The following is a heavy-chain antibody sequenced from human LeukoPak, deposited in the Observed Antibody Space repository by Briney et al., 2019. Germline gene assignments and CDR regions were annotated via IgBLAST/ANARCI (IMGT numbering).Heavy chain of an antibody. CDR3: ARTMTTVTLFDY. CDR2: ISSSSSYI. Sequence: GGSPRLSCAASGFTFSSYSMNWVRQAPGKGLEWVSSISSSSSYIYYADSVKGRFTISRDNAKNSLYLQMNSLRAEDTAVYYCARTMTTVTLFDYWGQGTLVTVSS. V-gene: IGHV3-21*01. J-gene: IGHJ4*02. CDR1: GFTFSSYS. D-gene: IGHD4-17*01.